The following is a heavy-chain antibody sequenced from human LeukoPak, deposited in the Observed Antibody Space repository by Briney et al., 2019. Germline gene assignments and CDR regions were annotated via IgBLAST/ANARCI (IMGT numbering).Heavy chain of an antibody. J-gene: IGHJ5*02. Sequence: ASVKVSCTASGYTFTGYYMHWVRQAPGQGLEWMGWINANSGATNYAQKFQGRVTMTRDTSISTAYMELSRLRSDDTAVYYCARSVLRNWFDPWGQGTLVTVSS. CDR3: ARSVLRNWFDP. V-gene: IGHV1-2*02. D-gene: IGHD2/OR15-2a*01. CDR1: GYTFTGYY. CDR2: INANSGAT.